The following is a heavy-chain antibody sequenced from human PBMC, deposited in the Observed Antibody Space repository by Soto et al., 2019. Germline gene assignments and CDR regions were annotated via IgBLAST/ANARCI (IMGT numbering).Heavy chain of an antibody. Sequence: GPTLVTAAGTFRLTCTFPGFSFSTAGVGWGWVREPPGKALEWLAFIFWNDDKRYSPPLRSRLSISRDTSKKQVVLTMTNVDPADTATYYCANSRAVISGWYYFEYWGMGTLVTVSS. D-gene: IGHD6-19*01. V-gene: IGHV2-5*01. J-gene: IGHJ4*02. CDR3: ANSRAVISGWYYFEY. CDR2: IFWNDDK. CDR1: GFSFSTAGVG.